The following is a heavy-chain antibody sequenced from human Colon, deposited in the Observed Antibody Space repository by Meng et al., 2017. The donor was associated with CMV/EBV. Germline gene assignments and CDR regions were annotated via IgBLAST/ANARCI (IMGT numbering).Heavy chain of an antibody. J-gene: IGHJ4*02. CDR1: GFTLKTYM. CDR3: ARDPIAHAGSYFDS. Sequence: GGSLSLSCVASGFTLKTYMMTWVRQAPGKGLEWVAGLGGSGGITLYADSVKGRFTISRDFSKNTLYLQMTGLRADDSALYFCARDPIAHAGSYFDSWGQGTLVTVSS. D-gene: IGHD2-15*01. CDR2: LGGSGGIT. V-gene: IGHV3-23*01.